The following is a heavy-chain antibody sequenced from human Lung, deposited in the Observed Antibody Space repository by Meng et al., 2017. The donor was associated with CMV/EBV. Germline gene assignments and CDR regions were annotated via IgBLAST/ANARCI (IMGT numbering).Heavy chain of an antibody. CDR1: GGSLSGSY. Sequence: SXTLSLXCAAYGGSLSGSYWGWIRQTPEKGLEWIGEINHSGSTTYNPSLKSRVTISIDTSKNQFSLKLSSVTAADTAVYYCARAVNDDFWSEYYRSDRIDYWXQGTLVTVSS. CDR2: INHSGST. D-gene: IGHD3-3*01. V-gene: IGHV4-34*01. CDR3: ARAVNDDFWSEYYRSDRIDY. J-gene: IGHJ4*02.